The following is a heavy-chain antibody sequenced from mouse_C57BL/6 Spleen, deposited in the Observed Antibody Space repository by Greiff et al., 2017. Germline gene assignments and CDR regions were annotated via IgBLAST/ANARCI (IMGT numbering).Heavy chain of an antibody. CDR3: ARPGGTAQAAWFAY. D-gene: IGHD3-2*02. J-gene: IGHJ3*01. Sequence: VQLKQSGPELVKPGASVKISCKASGYSFTDYNMNWVKQSNGKSLEWIGVINPNYGTTSYNQKFKGKATLTVDHSSSTAYMQLNSLTSEDSAVYYCARPGGTAQAAWFAYWGQGTLVTVSA. CDR2: INPNYGTT. CDR1: GYSFTDYN. V-gene: IGHV1-39*01.